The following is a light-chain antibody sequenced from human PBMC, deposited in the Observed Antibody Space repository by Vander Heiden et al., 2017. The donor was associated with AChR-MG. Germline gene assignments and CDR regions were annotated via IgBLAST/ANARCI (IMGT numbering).Light chain of an antibody. V-gene: IGKV3-11*01. CDR1: QSVGSY. Sequence: EIVLTQSPAILSLSPGERATLSCRASQSVGSYLAWYQQKPGQAPRLLIYDASSRATGIPARFSGSGSGVDFTLTISSLESEDFAVYYCQHRSNWPRTFGGGTKVEIK. CDR3: QHRSNWPRT. CDR2: DAS. J-gene: IGKJ4*01.